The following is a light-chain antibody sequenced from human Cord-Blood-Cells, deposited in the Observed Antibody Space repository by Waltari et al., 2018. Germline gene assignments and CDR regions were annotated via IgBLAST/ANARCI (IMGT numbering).Light chain of an antibody. V-gene: IGLV3-1*01. CDR3: QAWDSSTFYV. CDR1: KLGDKY. CDR2: QDS. J-gene: IGLJ1*01. Sequence: SYELPQPPSVSVSPGQTARITCPGDKLGDKYACWYQHKPGQSPVLVIYQDSKRPSGIPERFSGSNSGNTATLTISGTQAMDEADYYCQAWDSSTFYVFGTGTKVTVL.